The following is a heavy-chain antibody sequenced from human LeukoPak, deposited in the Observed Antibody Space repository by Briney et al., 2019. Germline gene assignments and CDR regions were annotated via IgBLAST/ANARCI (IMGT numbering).Heavy chain of an antibody. J-gene: IGHJ3*02. Sequence: SETLSLTCAVYGGSFSGYYWSWLRQPPGKGLEWIGEINHSGSTNYNPSLKSRVTISVDTSKNQFSLKLSSVTAADTAVYYCARRSRITMIVVPRRTSRAFDIWGQGTMVTVSS. D-gene: IGHD3-22*01. CDR3: ARRSRITMIVVPRRTSRAFDI. CDR2: INHSGST. V-gene: IGHV4-34*01. CDR1: GGSFSGYY.